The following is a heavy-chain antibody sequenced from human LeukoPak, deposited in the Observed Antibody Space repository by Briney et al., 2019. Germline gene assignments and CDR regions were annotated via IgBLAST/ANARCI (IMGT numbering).Heavy chain of an antibody. Sequence: ASVKVSCKVSGYTLTELSMHWVRQAPGKGLEWMGGFDPEDGETIYAQKFQGRVTMTEDTSTDTAYMELSSLRSEDTAVYYCATTRPPLGYSSSWYAFDIWGQGTMVTVSS. V-gene: IGHV1-24*01. CDR3: ATTRPPLGYSSSWYAFDI. CDR1: GYTLTELS. D-gene: IGHD6-13*01. CDR2: FDPEDGET. J-gene: IGHJ3*02.